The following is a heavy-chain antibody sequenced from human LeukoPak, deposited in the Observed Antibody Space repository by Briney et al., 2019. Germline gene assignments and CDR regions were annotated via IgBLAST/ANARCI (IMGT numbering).Heavy chain of an antibody. CDR1: GFTFSSYS. CDR3: ARECYGDYGVDY. CDR2: ISSSSSYI. J-gene: IGHJ4*02. V-gene: IGHV3-21*01. Sequence: GGSLRLSCAAPGFTFSSYSMNWVRQAPGKGLEWVSSISSSSSYIYYADSVKGRFTISRDNAKNSLYLQMNSLRAEDTAVYYCARECYGDYGVDYWGQGTLVTVSS. D-gene: IGHD4-17*01.